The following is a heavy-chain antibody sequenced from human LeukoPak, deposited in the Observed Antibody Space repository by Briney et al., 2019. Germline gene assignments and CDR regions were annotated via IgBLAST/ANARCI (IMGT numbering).Heavy chain of an antibody. J-gene: IGHJ4*02. D-gene: IGHD3-10*01. CDR2: ISPYNGNT. CDR3: ARDKTQIWFGEGLWYFDY. CDR1: GGTFSSYA. V-gene: IGHV1-18*01. Sequence: SVKVSCQASGGTFSSYAIRWVRQAPAQGLEWMGWISPYNGNTKFAQMLQGGVTMTTDTSTSTAYMELRSLSSDDTAVYYCARDKTQIWFGEGLWYFDYWGQGTLVTVSS.